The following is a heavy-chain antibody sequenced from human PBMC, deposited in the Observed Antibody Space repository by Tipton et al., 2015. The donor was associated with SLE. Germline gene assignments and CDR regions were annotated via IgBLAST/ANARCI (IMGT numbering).Heavy chain of an antibody. CDR2: IYYSGST. CDR3: ARGNFLTGYWMDV. D-gene: IGHD3-9*01. V-gene: IGHV4-59*01. J-gene: IGHJ6*04. Sequence: SWVRQAPGKGLEWIGYIYYSGSTNYNPSLKSRVTISVDTSKNQFSLKLSSVTAADTAVYYCARGNFLTGYWMDVWGKGTTVTVSS.